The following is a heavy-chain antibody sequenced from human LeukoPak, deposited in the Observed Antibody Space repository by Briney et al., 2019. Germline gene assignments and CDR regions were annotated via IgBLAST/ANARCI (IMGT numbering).Heavy chain of an antibody. Sequence: PSETLSLTCAVYVGSFSGYYWSWIRQSPGKGLEWIGEINHSGSTNYNPSLKSRVTISVDTSKNQFSLKLSSVTAADTAVYYCARGGAYSSSWYGPVSWFDPWGQGIMVTVSS. V-gene: IGHV4-34*01. CDR3: ARGGAYSSSWYGPVSWFDP. CDR1: VGSFSGYY. J-gene: IGHJ5*02. D-gene: IGHD6-13*01. CDR2: INHSGST.